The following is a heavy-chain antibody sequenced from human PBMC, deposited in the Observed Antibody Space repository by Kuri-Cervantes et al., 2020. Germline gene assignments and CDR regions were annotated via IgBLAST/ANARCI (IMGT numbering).Heavy chain of an antibody. V-gene: IGHV3-53*01. D-gene: IGHD3-10*01. CDR2: IYSGGST. J-gene: IGHJ6*02. CDR3: ARVGNYYYYGMDV. Sequence: ETLSLTCAASGFTVSSNYMSWVRQAPGKGLERVSVIYSGGSTYYADSVKGRFTISRDNSKNTLYLQMNSLRAEDTAVYYCARVGNYYYYGMDVWGQGTTVTVSS. CDR1: GFTVSSNY.